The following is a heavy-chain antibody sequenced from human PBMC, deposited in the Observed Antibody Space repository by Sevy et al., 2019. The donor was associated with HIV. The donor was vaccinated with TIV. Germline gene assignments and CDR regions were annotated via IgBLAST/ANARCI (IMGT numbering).Heavy chain of an antibody. D-gene: IGHD2-2*01. CDR2: IKKDGSEK. Sequence: GGSLRLSCAASGFTFSTYWMSWVRQAPGKGLEWVANIKKDGSEKYYVDSVKGRFTISSDNAKSSRYLQMRSLRAEDTAVYDWARDCSSTSCVWGLDVWGQGTTVTVSS. CDR1: GFTFSTYW. CDR3: ARDCSSTSCVWGLDV. J-gene: IGHJ6*02. V-gene: IGHV3-7*01.